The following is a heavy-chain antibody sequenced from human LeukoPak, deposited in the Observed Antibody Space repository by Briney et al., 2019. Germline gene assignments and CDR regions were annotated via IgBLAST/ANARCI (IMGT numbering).Heavy chain of an antibody. CDR3: AKSRSGSANWALQIFDN. CDR1: GFAFGNEA. Sequence: GGSLRLSCAVSGFAFGNEAMSWVRQSPARGLKWVASISPGGGTTYYADYVKGRFTISRDNSKNSLFVQMNTLRAEDTAVYFCAKSRSGSANWALQIFDNWGQGTLVTVSS. J-gene: IGHJ4*02. D-gene: IGHD1-1*01. CDR2: ISPGGGTT. V-gene: IGHV3-23*01.